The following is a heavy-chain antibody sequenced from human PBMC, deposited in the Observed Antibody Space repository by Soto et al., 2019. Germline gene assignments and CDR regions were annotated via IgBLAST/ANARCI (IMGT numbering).Heavy chain of an antibody. Sequence: QLQLQESGPGLVKPSETLSLTCTVSGGSISSSSYYWGWIRQPPGKGLEWIGSIYYSGSTYYNPSLTSRVTISVDTSKNQFSLKLSSVTAADTAVYYCARVRYCSGGSCYYYYYYMDVWGKGTTVTVSS. D-gene: IGHD2-15*01. V-gene: IGHV4-39*01. CDR1: GGSISSSSYY. CDR3: ARVRYCSGGSCYYYYYYMDV. J-gene: IGHJ6*03. CDR2: IYYSGST.